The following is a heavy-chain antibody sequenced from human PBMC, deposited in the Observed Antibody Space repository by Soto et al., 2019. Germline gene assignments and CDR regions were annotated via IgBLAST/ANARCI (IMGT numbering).Heavy chain of an antibody. V-gene: IGHV4-34*01. J-gene: IGHJ4*02. Sequence: SETLSLTCAVYGGSFSGYYWSWIRQPPGKGLEWIGEINHSGSTNYNPSLKSRVTISVDTSKNQFSLKLSSVTAADTAVYYCARRPGGGYFDYYDYWGQGTLVTVSS. CDR1: GGSFSGYY. CDR3: ARRPGGGYFDYYDY. CDR2: INHSGST. D-gene: IGHD3-9*01.